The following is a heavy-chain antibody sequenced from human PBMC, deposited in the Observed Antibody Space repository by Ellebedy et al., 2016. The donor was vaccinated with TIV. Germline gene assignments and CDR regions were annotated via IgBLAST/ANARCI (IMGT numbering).Heavy chain of an antibody. CDR3: VRDGYSDTWYAKWFDP. CDR2: ITPDGSYK. J-gene: IGHJ5*02. Sequence: GESLKISCAASGCPFGTYGRHWVRQVPGKGLEWVAVITPDGSYKTYADSVKGRFSVSRDNSKKTVDLQMNSLRPEDTAVYYCVRDGYSDTWYAKWFDPWGQGTLVMVSS. V-gene: IGHV3-30*03. CDR1: GCPFGTYG. D-gene: IGHD5-12*01.